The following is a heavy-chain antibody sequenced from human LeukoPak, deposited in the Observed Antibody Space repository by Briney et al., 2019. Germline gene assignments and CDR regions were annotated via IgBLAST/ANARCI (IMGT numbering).Heavy chain of an antibody. CDR3: ASFGYGSGSGQQNKPNYYMDV. CDR2: ISAYNGNT. D-gene: IGHD3-10*01. Sequence: GASVKVSCKASGYTFTSYGISWVRQAPGQGLEWMGWISAYNGNTNYAQKLQGRVTMTRNTSISTAYMELSSLRSEDTAVYYCASFGYGSGSGQQNKPNYYMDVWGKGTTVTISS. J-gene: IGHJ6*03. V-gene: IGHV1-18*01. CDR1: GYTFTSYG.